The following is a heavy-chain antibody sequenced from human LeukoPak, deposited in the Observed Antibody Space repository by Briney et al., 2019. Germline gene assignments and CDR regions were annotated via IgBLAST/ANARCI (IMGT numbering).Heavy chain of an antibody. CDR2: IKPDGREK. V-gene: IGHV3-7*01. CDR3: ARGDFNDNGDYVDAFDI. Sequence: GQSLRLSCAASGFPFSSYWMSWVRQAPGKGLEWVANIKPDGREKYYLDSVKGRFTISRDNVKKSLYLQMNSLRAEDTAVYYCARGDFNDNGDYVDAFDIWGHGTMVTVSS. CDR1: GFPFSSYW. D-gene: IGHD4-17*01. J-gene: IGHJ3*02.